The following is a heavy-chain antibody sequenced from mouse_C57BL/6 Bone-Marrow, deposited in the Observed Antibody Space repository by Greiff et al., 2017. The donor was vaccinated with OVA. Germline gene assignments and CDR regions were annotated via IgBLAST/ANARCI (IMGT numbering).Heavy chain of an antibody. V-gene: IGHV1-55*01. Sequence: QVQLQQPGAELVKPGASVKMSCKASGYTFTSYWITWVKQRPGQGLEWIGDIYPGSGSTNYNEKFKSKATLTVDTSSSTAYMQLSSLTSEDSAVYYCARVRINYLYNAMYYWGQGTSVTVSS. CDR3: ARVRINYLYNAMYY. J-gene: IGHJ4*01. CDR1: GYTFTSYW. D-gene: IGHD2-1*01. CDR2: IYPGSGST.